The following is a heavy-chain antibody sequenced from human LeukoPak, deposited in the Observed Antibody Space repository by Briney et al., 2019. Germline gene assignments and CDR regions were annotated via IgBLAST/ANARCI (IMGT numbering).Heavy chain of an antibody. Sequence: PGGSLRLSCAASGFTFSSYAMSWVRQAPGKGLEWVSAISGSGGSTYYADSVKGRFTISRDNSKNTLYLQMNSLRAEDTAVYYCAKEGVNCSSTSCYVYGAFDIWGQGTMVTVSS. CDR1: GFTFSSYA. V-gene: IGHV3-23*01. D-gene: IGHD2-2*01. CDR3: AKEGVNCSSTSCYVYGAFDI. J-gene: IGHJ3*02. CDR2: ISGSGGST.